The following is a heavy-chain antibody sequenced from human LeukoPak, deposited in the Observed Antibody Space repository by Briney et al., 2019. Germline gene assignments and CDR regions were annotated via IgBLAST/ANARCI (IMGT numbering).Heavy chain of an antibody. CDR3: ARGDGYAQRD. CDR1: GFTFSSYW. CDR2: INSDGSST. J-gene: IGHJ4*02. Sequence: GGSLRLSCAASGFTFSSYWMHWVRQAPGKGLVWVSRINSDGSSTSYADPVKGRLTISRDNAKNTLYLQMNSLRVEDTAVYYCARGDGYAQRDWGQGTLVTVPS. D-gene: IGHD5-12*01. V-gene: IGHV3-74*01.